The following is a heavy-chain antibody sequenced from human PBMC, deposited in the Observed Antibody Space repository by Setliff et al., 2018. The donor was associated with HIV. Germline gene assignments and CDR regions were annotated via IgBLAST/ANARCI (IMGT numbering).Heavy chain of an antibody. V-gene: IGHV3-33*06. CDR2: IWYDGSNK. J-gene: IGHJ6*02. D-gene: IGHD2-2*01. CDR3: AKEGVVPSGDYYYGMDV. Sequence: GGSLRLSCAASGLTFSSHGMHWVRQAPGKGLEWVAVIWYDGSNKYYADSVKGRFTISRDNSKNTLYLQMNSLRAEDTAVYYCAKEGVVPSGDYYYGMDVWGQGTTVTVSS. CDR1: GLTFSSHG.